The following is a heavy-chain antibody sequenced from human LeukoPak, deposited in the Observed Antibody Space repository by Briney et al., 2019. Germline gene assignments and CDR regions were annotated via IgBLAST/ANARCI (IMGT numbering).Heavy chain of an antibody. CDR3: ARVKGYGGNSLPFWFVP. CDR1: GFTFSSYW. D-gene: IGHD4-23*01. J-gene: IGHJ5*02. Sequence: PGGSLRLFCAASGFTFSSYWMSWVRQAPGKGLEWVANIKQDGSEKYYVDSVKGRFTISRDNSKDTLYLQMNSLRAEDTAVYYCARVKGYGGNSLPFWFVPWGQGTLVTVSS. CDR2: IKQDGSEK. V-gene: IGHV3-7*01.